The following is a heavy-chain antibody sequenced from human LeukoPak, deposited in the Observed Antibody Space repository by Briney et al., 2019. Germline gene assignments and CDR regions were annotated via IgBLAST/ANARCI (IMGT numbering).Heavy chain of an antibody. CDR2: IKQDGSEK. V-gene: IGHV3-7*03. J-gene: IGHJ5*01. Sequence: PGGSLRLSCAASGFTFSSYWMSWVRQAPGKGLEWVANIKQDGSEKYYVDSVKGRFTISRDNAKNSLYLQMNSLRAEDTAVYYCARDSSGWMYNWFDSWGQGTLVTVSS. CDR3: ARDSSGWMYNWFDS. CDR1: GFTFSSYW. D-gene: IGHD3-22*01.